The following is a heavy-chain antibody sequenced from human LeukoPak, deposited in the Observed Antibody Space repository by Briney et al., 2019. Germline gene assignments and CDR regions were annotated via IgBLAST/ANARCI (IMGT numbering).Heavy chain of an antibody. CDR3: AKDTRYYDSSGYEPYFDY. D-gene: IGHD3-22*01. CDR1: GFTFSSYG. Sequence: PGGSLRLSCAASGFTFSSYGMHWVRQAPGKGLEWVAVIWYDGSNKYYADSVKGRFTISGDNSKNTLYLQMNSLRAEDTAVYYCAKDTRYYDSSGYEPYFDYWGQGTLVTVSS. V-gene: IGHV3-33*06. J-gene: IGHJ4*02. CDR2: IWYDGSNK.